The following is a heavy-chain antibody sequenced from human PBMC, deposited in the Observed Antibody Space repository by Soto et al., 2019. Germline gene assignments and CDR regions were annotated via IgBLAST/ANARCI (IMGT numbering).Heavy chain of an antibody. CDR1: GYTFTNNG. CDR3: ARGSTHYNTDV. J-gene: IGHJ6*02. CDR2: ISGYNANT. V-gene: IGHV1-18*04. Sequence: QVQLVQSGGAVKKPGASVKVSCKTSGYTFTNNGINWVRQAPGQGLEWMGWISGYNANTKYAQKFQGRVTLTTDTVTSTAFMELRSLRSDDTAVFYCARGSTHYNTDVWGQGTTVTVSS. D-gene: IGHD1-1*01.